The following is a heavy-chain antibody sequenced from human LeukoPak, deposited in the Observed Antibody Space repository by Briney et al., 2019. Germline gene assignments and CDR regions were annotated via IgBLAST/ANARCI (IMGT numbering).Heavy chain of an antibody. D-gene: IGHD1-14*01. CDR3: ARDQDSSGRNHWFDP. Sequence: PGGSLRLSCAASGFTFSSYWMHWVRQAPGKGLVWVSHINTDGRSSNYADSVKGRFTISRDNAKNTLYLEMNSLRGEDTAVYYCARDQDSSGRNHWFDPWGQGTLVTVSS. V-gene: IGHV3-74*01. CDR2: INTDGRSS. J-gene: IGHJ5*02. CDR1: GFTFSSYW.